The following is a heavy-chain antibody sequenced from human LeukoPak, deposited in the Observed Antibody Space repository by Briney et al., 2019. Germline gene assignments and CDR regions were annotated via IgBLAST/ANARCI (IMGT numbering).Heavy chain of an antibody. CDR3: ARGFGYDSSGYYYDY. D-gene: IGHD3-22*01. J-gene: IGHJ4*02. CDR1: GGSISSSNW. Sequence: SETLSLTCAVSGGSISSSNWWSWVRQPPGKGLEWIGEIYHSGSTNYDPSLKSRVTISVDTSKNQFSLKLSSVTAADTAVYYCARGFGYDSSGYYYDYWGQGTLVTVSS. CDR2: IYHSGST. V-gene: IGHV4-4*02.